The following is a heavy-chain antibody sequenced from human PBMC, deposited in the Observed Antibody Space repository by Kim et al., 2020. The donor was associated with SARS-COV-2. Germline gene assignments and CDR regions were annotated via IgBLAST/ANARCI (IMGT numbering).Heavy chain of an antibody. Sequence: ADSVKGRFTISRDNSKNTLYLQMNSLRAEDTAVYYCAKDTTAVAGPPGDYWGQGTLVTVSS. CDR3: AKDTTAVAGPPGDY. J-gene: IGHJ4*02. V-gene: IGHV3-23*01. D-gene: IGHD6-19*01.